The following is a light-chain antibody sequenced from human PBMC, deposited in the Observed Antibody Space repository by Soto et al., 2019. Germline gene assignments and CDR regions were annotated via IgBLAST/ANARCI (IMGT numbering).Light chain of an antibody. J-gene: IGKJ1*01. V-gene: IGKV2-30*02. CDR2: KVS. CDR1: QSLVHSDGDTS. Sequence: DVVMTQSPLSLSVTLGQPASISCRSSQSLVHSDGDTSLNWFQQRPGQSPRRLIYKVSKCDSGVPDRFSGSGSGTEFTLEISRVEAEDVGVYYCMQGTHWPWTFGQGTKVEIK. CDR3: MQGTHWPWT.